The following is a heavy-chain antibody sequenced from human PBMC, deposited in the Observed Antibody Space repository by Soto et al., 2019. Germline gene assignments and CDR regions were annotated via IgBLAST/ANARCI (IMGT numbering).Heavy chain of an antibody. CDR3: ARGIAVAGPTGYYYYHYGMDV. J-gene: IGHJ6*01. Sequence: GESLRIWCKVPGDRFTSYCIGWVPQMPGKGLECPGIIYPGDSDTRYSPSFQGQVTISADKSISTAYLQWSSLKASDTAMYYCARGIAVAGPTGYYYYHYGMDVWGQGTTVTVSS. CDR1: GDRFTSYC. D-gene: IGHD6-19*01. CDR2: IYPGDSDT. V-gene: IGHV5-51*01.